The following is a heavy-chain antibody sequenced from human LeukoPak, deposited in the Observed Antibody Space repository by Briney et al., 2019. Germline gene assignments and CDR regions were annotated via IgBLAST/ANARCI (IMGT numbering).Heavy chain of an antibody. CDR2: IIPIFGTA. Sequence: SVTVTCKASGGTFSSYAISWVRQAPGQGHEWVGGIIPIFGTANYAQKFQGRVTITADESTSTAYMELSSLRSEDTAVYYCARPGDIAAAGPFDYWGQGTLVTVSS. J-gene: IGHJ4*02. CDR1: GGTFSSYA. D-gene: IGHD6-13*01. V-gene: IGHV1-69*01. CDR3: ARPGDIAAAGPFDY.